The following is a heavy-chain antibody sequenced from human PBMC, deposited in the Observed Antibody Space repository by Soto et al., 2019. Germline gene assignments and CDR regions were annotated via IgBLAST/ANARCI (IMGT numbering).Heavy chain of an antibody. D-gene: IGHD6-19*01. Sequence: EVQLVESGGVVVQPGGSLRLSCAASGFTFDDYTMHCVRQAPGKGLEWVSLISWDGGSTYYADSVKGRFTISRDNSKNSLYLQMNSLRTEDTALYYCAKGGSGWSRGAFDIWGQGTMVTVSS. V-gene: IGHV3-43*01. CDR1: GFTFDDYT. CDR3: AKGGSGWSRGAFDI. J-gene: IGHJ3*02. CDR2: ISWDGGST.